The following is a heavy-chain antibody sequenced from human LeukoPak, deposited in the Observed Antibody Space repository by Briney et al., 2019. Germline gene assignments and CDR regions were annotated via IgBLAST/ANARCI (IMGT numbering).Heavy chain of an antibody. CDR3: AKAFGVVIFSADY. D-gene: IGHD3-3*01. V-gene: IGHV3-30*02. J-gene: IGHJ4*02. CDR2: IRYDGSNK. Sequence: GGSLRLSCAASGFTFSSYGMHWVRQAPGKGLEWVVFIRYDGSNKYYADSVKGRFTIFRDNSKNTLYLQMNSLRAEDTAVYYCAKAFGVVIFSADYWGQGTLVTVSS. CDR1: GFTFSSYG.